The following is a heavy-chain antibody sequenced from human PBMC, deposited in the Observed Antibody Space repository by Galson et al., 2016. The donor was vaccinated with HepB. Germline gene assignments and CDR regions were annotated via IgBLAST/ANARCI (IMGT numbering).Heavy chain of an antibody. CDR1: GFSFGTSG. CDR2: ITRDGETT. V-gene: IGHV3-23*01. Sequence: SRRLSCAASGFSFGTSGMSWLRQSPGRGLEWVSGITRDGETTHYADSVRGRFTISRDNSKNMLYLFMNSLRAEDTAVYYCGKHGGFVYWGQGALVTVSS. CDR3: GKHGGFVY. D-gene: IGHD3-16*01. J-gene: IGHJ4*02.